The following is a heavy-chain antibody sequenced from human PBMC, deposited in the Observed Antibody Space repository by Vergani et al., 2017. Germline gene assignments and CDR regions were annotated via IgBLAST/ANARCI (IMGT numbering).Heavy chain of an antibody. CDR1: GFTFSSAW. V-gene: IGHV3-15*01. CDR3: TTPTEWELRYYFDY. D-gene: IGHD3-9*01. Sequence: QLVESGGGLVKPGGSLRLSCTTSGFTFSSAWMSWVRQAPGKGLEWVARIRPKTDGETTDYAAPVKGRFTISKDVSKNTRYLQMNSLKTENTAVYDLTTPTEWELRYYFDYGGRGTLVTVSS. J-gene: IGHJ4*02. CDR2: IRPKTDGETT.